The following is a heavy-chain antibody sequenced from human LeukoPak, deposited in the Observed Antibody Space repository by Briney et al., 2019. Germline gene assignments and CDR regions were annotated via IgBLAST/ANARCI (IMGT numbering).Heavy chain of an antibody. CDR2: ITPIFGTA. CDR1: GGTFSSYA. J-gene: IGHJ5*02. Sequence: SVEVSCKASGGTFSSYAISWARQAPGQGLEWMGGITPIFGTANYAQKFQGRVTITADESTSTAYMELSSLRSEDTAVCYCARDLDLGEKAIGCSGGSCYPNWFDPWGQGTLVTVSS. CDR3: ARDLDLGEKAIGCSGGSCYPNWFDP. D-gene: IGHD2-15*01. V-gene: IGHV1-69*13.